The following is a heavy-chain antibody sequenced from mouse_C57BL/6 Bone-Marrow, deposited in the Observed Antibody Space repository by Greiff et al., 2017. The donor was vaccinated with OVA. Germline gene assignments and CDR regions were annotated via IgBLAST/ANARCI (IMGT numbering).Heavy chain of an antibody. CDR2: IYPGNSDT. CDR3: TFITTVGGTFDY. J-gene: IGHJ2*01. V-gene: IGHV1-5*01. Sequence: EVQLEESGTVLARPGASVKMSCKTSGYTFTSYWMHWVKQRPGQGLEWIGAIYPGNSDTSYNQKFKGKAKLTAVTSASTAYMELSSLTNEDSAVYDSTFITTVGGTFDYWGQGTTLTVSS. CDR1: GYTFTSYW. D-gene: IGHD1-1*01.